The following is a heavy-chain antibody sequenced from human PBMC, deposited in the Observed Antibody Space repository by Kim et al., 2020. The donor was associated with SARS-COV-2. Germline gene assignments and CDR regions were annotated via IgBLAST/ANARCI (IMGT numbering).Heavy chain of an antibody. V-gene: IGHV4-59*13. CDR3: ARGYCTAGRCYSSPDY. J-gene: IGHJ4*02. CDR1: GDSINGYY. D-gene: IGHD2-15*01. CDR2: FYYSGST. Sequence: SETLSLTCTVSGDSINGYYWSWIRQPPGKGLEWIGYFYYSGSTNCNPSLKSRVTISVDTSKNQLSLKLSSVTAADTAMYYCARGYCTAGRCYSSPDYWGQGTLAT.